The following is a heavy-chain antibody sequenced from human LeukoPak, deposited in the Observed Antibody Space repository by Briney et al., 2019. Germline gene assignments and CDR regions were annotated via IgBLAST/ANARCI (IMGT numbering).Heavy chain of an antibody. D-gene: IGHD3-10*01. CDR2: IHYSEST. J-gene: IGHJ6*03. CDR1: GGSIISGGYY. CDR3: ARVVGSGSLYYYYYMDV. Sequence: PSQTLSLTCTVSGGSIISGGYYWSWIRQHPGKGLEWIGYIHYSESTYYNPSLRSRVNTSVDTSKNQLSLKLSSVTAADTAVYYCARVVGSGSLYYYYYMDVWGKGTTVTVSS. V-gene: IGHV4-31*03.